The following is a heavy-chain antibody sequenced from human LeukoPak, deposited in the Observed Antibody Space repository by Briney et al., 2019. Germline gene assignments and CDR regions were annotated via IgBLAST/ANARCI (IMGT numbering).Heavy chain of an antibody. CDR1: GGSIGTNY. J-gene: IGHJ4*02. CDR2: IYYTGAT. V-gene: IGHV4-59*08. CDR3: ARHPIKYSSGWYGDY. Sequence: SETLSLTCTVSGGSIGTNYWTWIRQPPGKGLEYIGYIYYTGATNYNPSLKSRVTMSVDTSKNQFSLRLSSVTAADTAVYYCARHPIKYSSGWYGDYWGQGTLVTVSS. D-gene: IGHD6-19*01.